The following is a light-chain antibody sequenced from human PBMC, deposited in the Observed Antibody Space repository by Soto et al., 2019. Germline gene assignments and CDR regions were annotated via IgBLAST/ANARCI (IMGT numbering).Light chain of an antibody. Sequence: EIVMTQSPATLSVSPGERATLSCRASQSVGSNLAWYQQKPGQAPRLLIYGASTRATGIPARFSGSGSGTAVTLTISSRQSEDFAIYFCQQYNNWPPDRTFGQGTKVEIK. J-gene: IGKJ1*01. V-gene: IGKV3-15*01. CDR1: QSVGSN. CDR3: QQYNNWPPDRT. CDR2: GAS.